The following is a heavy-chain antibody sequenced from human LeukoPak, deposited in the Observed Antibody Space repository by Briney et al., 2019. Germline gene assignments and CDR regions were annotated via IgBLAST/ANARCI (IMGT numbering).Heavy chain of an antibody. CDR2: ISGSGGST. D-gene: IGHD3-10*01. CDR3: AYGARDYDGSGSYYTPFDY. Sequence: PGGSLRLSCAASGFTFSSYAMSWVHQAPGKGLEWVSAISGSGGSTYYADSVKGRFTISRDNSKNTLYLQMNSLRAEDTAVYYCAYGARDYDGSGSYYTPFDYWGQGTLVTVSS. J-gene: IGHJ4*02. V-gene: IGHV3-23*01. CDR1: GFTFSSYA.